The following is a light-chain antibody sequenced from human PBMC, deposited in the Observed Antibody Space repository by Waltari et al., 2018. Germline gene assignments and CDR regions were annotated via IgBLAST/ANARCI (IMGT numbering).Light chain of an antibody. Sequence: SYELTQPSSVSVSPGQTATITCSGDVLAKKYSRWFKQNPGQAPVLVIYKDNERPAGIPERFSGSSSGTTVTLTIGGAQVEDEADYYCYSAADNNRGVFGGGTKLTVL. J-gene: IGLJ3*02. V-gene: IGLV3-27*01. CDR2: KDN. CDR1: VLAKKY. CDR3: YSAADNNRGV.